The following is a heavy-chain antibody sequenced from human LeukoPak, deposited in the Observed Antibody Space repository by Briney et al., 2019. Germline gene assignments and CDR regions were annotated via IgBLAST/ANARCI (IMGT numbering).Heavy chain of an antibody. CDR3: ARIYSGTYYDAFDI. V-gene: IGHV3-21*01. CDR1: GFTFSSYS. D-gene: IGHD1-26*01. J-gene: IGHJ3*02. CDR2: ISSSSSYI. Sequence: PGGSLRLSCAASGFTFSSYSMNWVRRAPGKGLEWVSSISSSSSYIYYADSVRGRFTISRDNAKNSLYLQMNSLRAEDTAVYYCARIYSGTYYDAFDIWGQGTMVTVSS.